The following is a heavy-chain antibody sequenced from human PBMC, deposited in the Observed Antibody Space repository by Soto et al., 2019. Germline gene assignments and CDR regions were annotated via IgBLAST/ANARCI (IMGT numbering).Heavy chain of an antibody. CDR3: AREYQLLSLAFEF. CDR1: GYSFTSYS. J-gene: IGHJ4*02. CDR2: INPSGGST. D-gene: IGHD2-2*01. Sequence: GASVKVSSKASGYSFTSYSMDSLRHSPGQGLEWMGIINPSGGSTSYAQKFQGRVTMTRDTSTSTVYMELSSLRSEDTAVYYCAREYQLLSLAFEFWGQGTLVTVTS. V-gene: IGHV1-46*03.